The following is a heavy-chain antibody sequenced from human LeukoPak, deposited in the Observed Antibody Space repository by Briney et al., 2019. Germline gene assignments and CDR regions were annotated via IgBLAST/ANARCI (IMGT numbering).Heavy chain of an antibody. Sequence: PGGSLRLSCAASGFTFSSYGMHWVRQAPGKGLEWVAFIRYDGSNKYYADSVKGRFTISRDNSKNTLYLQMDSLRAEDTAVYYCARGGSGSWGPFDYWGQGTLVTVSS. CDR2: IRYDGSNK. V-gene: IGHV3-30*02. J-gene: IGHJ4*02. CDR1: GFTFSSYG. CDR3: ARGGSGSWGPFDY. D-gene: IGHD3-10*01.